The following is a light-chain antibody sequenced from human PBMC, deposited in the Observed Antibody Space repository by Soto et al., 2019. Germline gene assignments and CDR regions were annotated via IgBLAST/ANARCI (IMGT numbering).Light chain of an antibody. J-gene: IGLJ3*02. CDR1: SSDVGTYGL. Sequence: QSALTQPASVSGSPGQSITISCTGASSDVGTYGLVSWYQQHPGKAPKLIIYEAVKRPSGVSDRFSGSKSGNTASLTISGLQAEDEADYYCCSYTDSNSLVVFGGGTKLTVL. CDR3: CSYTDSNSLVV. CDR2: EAV. V-gene: IGLV2-23*01.